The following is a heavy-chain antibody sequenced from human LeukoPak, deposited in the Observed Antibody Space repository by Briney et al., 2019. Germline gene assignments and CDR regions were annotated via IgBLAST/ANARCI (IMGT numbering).Heavy chain of an antibody. CDR3: ARDLGYFSGGSCYSNDAFDI. CDR2: IYDSGST. CDR1: GGSISSGDYY. D-gene: IGHD2-15*01. Sequence: SETLSLTCTVSGGSISSGDYYWSWIRQPPGKGLEWIGYIYDSGSTYYNPSLKSRVTISVDTSKNQFSLKLSSVTAADTAVYYCARDLGYFSGGSCYSNDAFDIWGQGTMVTVSS. V-gene: IGHV4-30-4*01. J-gene: IGHJ3*02.